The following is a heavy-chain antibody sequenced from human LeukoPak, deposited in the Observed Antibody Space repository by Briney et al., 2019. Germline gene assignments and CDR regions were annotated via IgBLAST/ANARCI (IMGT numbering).Heavy chain of an antibody. D-gene: IGHD6-13*01. CDR3: ARDRGAAAGIDY. CDR2: IYYSGST. V-gene: IGHV4-61*01. Sequence: SETLSLTCTVSGGSVSSGSYYWSWIRQPPGKGLEWIGYIYYSGSTNYNPSLESRVTISVDTSKNQFSLKLSSVTAADTAVYYCARDRGAAAGIDYWGQGTLVTVSS. CDR1: GGSVSSGSYY. J-gene: IGHJ4*02.